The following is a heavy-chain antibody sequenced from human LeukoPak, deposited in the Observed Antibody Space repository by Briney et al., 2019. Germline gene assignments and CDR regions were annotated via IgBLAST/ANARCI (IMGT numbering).Heavy chain of an antibody. CDR1: GYTFTSYG. V-gene: IGHV1-18*01. CDR2: ISAYNGNT. D-gene: IGHD3-10*01. CDR3: ARVDRTLLWFGEFDP. J-gene: IGHJ5*02. Sequence: GASVKVSCKASGYTFTSYGISWVRQAPGQGLEWMGWISAYNGNTNYAQKLQGRVTMTTDTSTSTAYMELRSLRSDDTAVYYCARVDRTLLWFGEFDPWGQGTLVTVSS.